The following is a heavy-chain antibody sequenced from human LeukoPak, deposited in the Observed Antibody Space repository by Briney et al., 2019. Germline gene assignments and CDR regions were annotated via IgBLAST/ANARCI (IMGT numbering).Heavy chain of an antibody. V-gene: IGHV3-23*01. CDR3: AKAVAAHRYYYYYGMDV. CDR1: GFTFSSYA. Sequence: PGGSLRLSCAASGFTFSSYAMSWVRQAPGKGLEWVSAISGSGGSTYCADSVKGRFTISRDNSKNTLYLQMNSLRAEDTAVYYCAKAVAAHRYYYYYGMDVWGQGTTVTVSS. CDR2: ISGSGGST. J-gene: IGHJ6*02. D-gene: IGHD6-13*01.